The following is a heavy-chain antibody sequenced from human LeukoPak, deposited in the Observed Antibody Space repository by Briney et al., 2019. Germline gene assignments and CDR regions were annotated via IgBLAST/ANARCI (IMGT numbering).Heavy chain of an antibody. D-gene: IGHD3-22*01. Sequence: GGSLRLSCAASGFTVSSNYMSWVRQAPGKGLEWVSGIYSGGSTYYADSVKGRFTISRDNAKNSLYLQMNSLRAEDTAVYYCARERTYYYDSSGYHNDYWGQGTLVTVSS. CDR3: ARERTYYYDSSGYHNDY. J-gene: IGHJ4*02. CDR1: GFTVSSNY. V-gene: IGHV3-66*01. CDR2: IYSGGST.